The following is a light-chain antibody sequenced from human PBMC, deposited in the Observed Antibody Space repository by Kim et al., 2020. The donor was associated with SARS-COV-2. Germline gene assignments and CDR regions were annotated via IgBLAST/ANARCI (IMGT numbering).Light chain of an antibody. CDR1: QSVSSSY. J-gene: IGKJ2*01. V-gene: IGKV3-20*01. CDR3: QQYGSSPPYT. CDR2: GAS. Sequence: SPGERATLSCRASQSVSSSYLAWYQQKPGQAPRLLIYGASSRATGIPDRFSGSGSGTDFTLTISRLEPEDFAVYYCQQYGSSPPYTFGRGTKVEI.